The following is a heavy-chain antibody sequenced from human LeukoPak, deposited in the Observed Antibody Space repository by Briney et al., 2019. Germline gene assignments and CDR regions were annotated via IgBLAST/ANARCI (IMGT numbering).Heavy chain of an antibody. CDR1: GLNLDMYW. J-gene: IGHJ4*02. CDR2: IKQDGSER. Sequence: PGGSLRLSCAASGLNLDMYWLTWVRQAPGKGLEWVANIKQDGSERNYVDSVKGRFTISRDNTKNSLYLQMNSLRDEDTAVYHCVSRRCSITACYTASLYCFDYWGQGTRVTVSS. V-gene: IGHV3-7*03. CDR3: VSRRCSITACYTASLYCFDY. D-gene: IGHD2-2*02.